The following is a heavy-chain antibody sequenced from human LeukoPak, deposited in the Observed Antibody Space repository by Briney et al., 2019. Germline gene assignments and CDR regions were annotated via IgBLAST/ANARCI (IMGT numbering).Heavy chain of an antibody. D-gene: IGHD6-19*01. CDR3: TALSSGWYGDY. Sequence: LTGGSLRLSCAASGFTFSSYAMSWVRQAPGKGLEWVSAISGSGGSTYYADSVKGRFTISRDNSKNTLYLQMNSLGAEDTAVYYCTALSSGWYGDYWGQGTLVTVSS. V-gene: IGHV3-23*01. CDR1: GFTFSSYA. CDR2: ISGSGGST. J-gene: IGHJ4*02.